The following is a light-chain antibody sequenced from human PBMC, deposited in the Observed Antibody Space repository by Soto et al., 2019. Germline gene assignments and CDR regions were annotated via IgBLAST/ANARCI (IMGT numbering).Light chain of an antibody. Sequence: SYELTQPLSVSVALGQTARITCGGNNIGSKNVHWYQQKPGQAPVLVIYRDSSRPSGIPERFSGSISGNTATLTITRAQDGDEADYYCQVWDSSTVVFGGVTKLTVL. J-gene: IGLJ2*01. CDR3: QVWDSSTVV. CDR1: NIGSKN. V-gene: IGLV3-9*01. CDR2: RDS.